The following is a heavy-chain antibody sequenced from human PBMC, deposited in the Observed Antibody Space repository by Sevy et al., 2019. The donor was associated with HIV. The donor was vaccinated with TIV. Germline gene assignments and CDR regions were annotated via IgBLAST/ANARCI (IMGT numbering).Heavy chain of an antibody. V-gene: IGHV3-48*03. CDR3: ARDYYGSGSFEFDS. Sequence: GGSLRLSCAASGFQFSSYEMNWVRQAPGKGLEWVSYISSTGSVIHYADSVRGRFTISRDNAKNSLFLQMNSVRADDTAFYYCARDYYGSGSFEFDSWGQGALVTVSS. D-gene: IGHD3-10*01. J-gene: IGHJ4*02. CDR1: GFQFSSYE. CDR2: ISSTGSVI.